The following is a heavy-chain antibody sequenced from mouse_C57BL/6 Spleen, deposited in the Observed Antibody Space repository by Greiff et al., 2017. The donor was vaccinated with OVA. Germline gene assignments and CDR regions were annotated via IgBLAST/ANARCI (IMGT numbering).Heavy chain of an antibody. Sequence: VQLQQSGAGLVKPGASVKLSCTASGFTFKDYSMHWVQQRTEQGLEWVGRIDPEDGETKYAPKFQGRATITADTSSNTAYLHLSSLTSEDTAVEYCARAVASDAMDYWGQGTSVTVSA. D-gene: IGHD6-1*01. V-gene: IGHV14-2*01. CDR3: ARAVASDAMDY. CDR1: GFTFKDYS. J-gene: IGHJ4*01. CDR2: IDPEDGET.